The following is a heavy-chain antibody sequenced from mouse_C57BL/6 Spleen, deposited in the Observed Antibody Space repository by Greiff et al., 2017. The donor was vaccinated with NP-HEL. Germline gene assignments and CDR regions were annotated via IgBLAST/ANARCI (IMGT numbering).Heavy chain of an antibody. D-gene: IGHD1-1*01. V-gene: IGHV1-76*01. CDR1: GYTFTDYY. CDR2: IYPGSGNT. Sequence: QVQLKQSGAELVRPGASVKLSCKASGYTFTDYYINWVKQRPGQGLEWIARIYPGSGNTYYNEKFKGKATLTAEKSSSTAYMQLSSLTSEDSAVYFCARRGGSNWYFDVWGTGTTVTVSS. CDR3: ARRGGSNWYFDV. J-gene: IGHJ1*03.